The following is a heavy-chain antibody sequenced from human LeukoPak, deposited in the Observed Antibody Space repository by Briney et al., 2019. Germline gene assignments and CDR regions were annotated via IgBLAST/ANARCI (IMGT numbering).Heavy chain of an antibody. Sequence: SETLSLTCAVYGGSFSGYYWSWIRQPPGKGLEWIGEINHSGSTNYNPSLKSRVTISVDRSKNQFSLKLSSVTAADTAVYYCARGGMVNPFDYWGQGTLVTVSS. CDR2: INHSGST. V-gene: IGHV4-34*01. CDR3: ARGGMVNPFDY. D-gene: IGHD5-18*01. J-gene: IGHJ4*02. CDR1: GGSFSGYY.